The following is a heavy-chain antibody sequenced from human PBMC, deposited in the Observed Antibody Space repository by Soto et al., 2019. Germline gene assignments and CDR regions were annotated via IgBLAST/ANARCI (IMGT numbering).Heavy chain of an antibody. D-gene: IGHD3-16*01. Sequence: QVQLVQSGAEVKKPGSSVKVSCKASGGSFSSYAISWVRQAPGQGLEWMGGIISMFATANYAQKFQGRVTITADESTSTAYMELSNLKSEDTAVYYCAGPRHGMINWGQGTLVTVSS. CDR1: GGSFSSYA. J-gene: IGHJ4*02. CDR3: AGPRHGMIN. CDR2: IISMFATA. V-gene: IGHV1-69*01.